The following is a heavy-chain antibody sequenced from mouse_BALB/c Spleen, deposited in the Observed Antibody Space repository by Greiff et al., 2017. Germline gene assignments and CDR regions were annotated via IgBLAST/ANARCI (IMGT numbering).Heavy chain of an antibody. J-gene: IGHJ4*01. Sequence: EVKLMESGAELVRPGASVKMSCKASGYTFTSYWMHWVKQRPGQGLEWIGAIYPGNSDTSYNQKFKGKAKLTAVTSTSTAYMELSSLTNEDSAVYYCTYDYAMDYWGQGTSVTVSS. V-gene: IGHV1-5*01. CDR1: GYTFTSYW. D-gene: IGHD2-12*01. CDR2: IYPGNSDT. CDR3: TYDYAMDY.